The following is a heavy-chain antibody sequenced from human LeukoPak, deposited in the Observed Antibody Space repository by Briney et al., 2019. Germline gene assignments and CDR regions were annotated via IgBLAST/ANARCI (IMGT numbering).Heavy chain of an antibody. CDR3: ARVGSNFYDDSGYNDY. J-gene: IGHJ4*02. CDR1: GYTFIGYS. CDR2: INPSSGGT. Sequence: ASLKVSCKASGYTFIGYSMHWVRQAPGQGLEWMGWINPSSGGTKYAQRFQGRVTMTTDTSISNAYMELRRLRSDDTALYYCARVGSNFYDDSGYNDYWGQGTLVTVSS. D-gene: IGHD3-22*01. V-gene: IGHV1-2*02.